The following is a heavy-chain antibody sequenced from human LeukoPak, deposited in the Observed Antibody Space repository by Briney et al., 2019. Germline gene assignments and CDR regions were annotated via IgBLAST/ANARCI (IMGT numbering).Heavy chain of an antibody. CDR2: VSSEGGTK. CDR3: ASLPNDILTGPGDYYMDV. V-gene: IGHV3-30-3*01. CDR1: GFTFSSYT. D-gene: IGHD3-9*01. Sequence: GGSLRLSCAASGFTFSSYTIHWVRQAPGKGLEWLAVVSSEGGTKYYADSVKGRFTISRDNSKNTLYLQMNSLRAEDTAVYYCASLPNDILTGPGDYYMDVWGKGTTVTVSS. J-gene: IGHJ6*03.